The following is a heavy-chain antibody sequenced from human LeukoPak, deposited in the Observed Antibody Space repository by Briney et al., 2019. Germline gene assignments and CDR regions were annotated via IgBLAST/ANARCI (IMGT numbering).Heavy chain of an antibody. V-gene: IGHV4-4*07. CDR2: IYTSGST. J-gene: IGHJ5*02. D-gene: IGHD1-26*01. Sequence: SETLSLTCTVSSGSISPYWWSWIRQPAGKGLEWIGRIYTSGSTSYNPSLRSRGTISVDTSKKQIARRLSSVTAADTAMYYCARDEWEKPYNWFDPWGQGTLVTVSS. CDR1: SGSISPYW. CDR3: ARDEWEKPYNWFDP.